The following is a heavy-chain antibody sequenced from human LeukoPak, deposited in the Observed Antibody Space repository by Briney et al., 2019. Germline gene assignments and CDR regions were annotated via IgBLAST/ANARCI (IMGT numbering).Heavy chain of an antibody. CDR2: ISSSSSYI. D-gene: IGHD1-26*01. V-gene: IGHV3-21*01. J-gene: IGHJ6*03. CDR3: ARGEPPGTYYYYMDV. Sequence: PGGSLRLSCAASGFTFSGYVMHWVRQAPGKGLEWVSSISSSSSYIYYADSVKGRFTISRDNAKNSLYLQMNSLRAEDTAVYYCARGEPPGTYYYYMDVWGKGTTVTVSS. CDR1: GFTFSGYV.